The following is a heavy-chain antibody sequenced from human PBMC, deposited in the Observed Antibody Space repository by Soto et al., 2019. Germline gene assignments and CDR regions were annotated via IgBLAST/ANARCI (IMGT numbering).Heavy chain of an antibody. J-gene: IGHJ4*02. V-gene: IGHV4-30-4*01. CDR3: ARSPWIPLAFDY. Sequence: QVQLQESGPGLVKPSQTLSLTCTVSGDSISSGNYYWSWIRQPPGKGLEWIGYIYHSGSTYYNPSLKSRVIISVDTSQNQFSLKLTSVTAADTAVYFCARSPWIPLAFDYWGQGTLVTVSS. D-gene: IGHD5-18*01. CDR2: IYHSGST. CDR1: GDSISSGNYY.